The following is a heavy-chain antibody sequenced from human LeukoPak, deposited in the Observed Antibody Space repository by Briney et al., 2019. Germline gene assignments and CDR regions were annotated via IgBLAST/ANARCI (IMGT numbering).Heavy chain of an antibody. J-gene: IGHJ4*02. Sequence: GGSLRLSCAASGFTFDDYAMHWVRQAPGKGLEGVSGISWNSGSIGYADSVKGRFTISRDNAKNSLYLQMNSLRAEDTALYYCAKAWYYYDSSGYLPPPGNWGQGTLVTVSS. V-gene: IGHV3-9*01. CDR3: AKAWYYYDSSGYLPPPGN. CDR2: ISWNSGSI. CDR1: GFTFDDYA. D-gene: IGHD3-22*01.